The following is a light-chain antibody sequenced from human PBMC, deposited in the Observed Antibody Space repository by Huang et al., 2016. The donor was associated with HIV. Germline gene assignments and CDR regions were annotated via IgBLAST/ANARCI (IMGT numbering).Light chain of an antibody. CDR1: QIIVSN. V-gene: IGKV3-15*01. Sequence: EIEMTQSPVTLSVSPGERATLSCRASQIIVSNLAWYQQKPGQTPRLLIYGASTRATGVPARFSGNGSETEFTLTISSLQSEDFAVYYCQQYYDWPPLTFGGGTKVEI. J-gene: IGKJ4*01. CDR3: QQYYDWPPLT. CDR2: GAS.